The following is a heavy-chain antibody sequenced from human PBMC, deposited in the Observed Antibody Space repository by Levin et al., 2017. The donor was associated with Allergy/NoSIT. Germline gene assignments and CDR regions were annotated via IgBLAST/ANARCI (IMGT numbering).Heavy chain of an antibody. J-gene: IGHJ4*02. CDR1: GGSISSSNW. CDR3: ARDAGNYDGSGYYFDY. Sequence: PSETLSLTCGVFGGSISSSNWWSWVRQPPGKGLEWIGEIDHSGSTNYNPSLKSRVTISVDKSQNQLSLKLSSVTAADTAVYYCARDAGNYDGSGYYFDYWGQGTLVTVSS. CDR2: IDHSGST. V-gene: IGHV4-4*02. D-gene: IGHD3-22*01.